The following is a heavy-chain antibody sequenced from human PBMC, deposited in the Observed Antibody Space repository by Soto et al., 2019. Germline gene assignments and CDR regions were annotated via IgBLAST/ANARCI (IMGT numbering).Heavy chain of an antibody. D-gene: IGHD3-16*01. J-gene: IGHJ2*01. CDR1: GFTFSDYA. CDR3: AKVAAGLGYFDL. CDR2: ISATGGNI. V-gene: IGHV3-23*01. Sequence: EVQLLESGGGLARPGGSLRLSCVASGFTFSDYAMTWVRQAPGKGLEWVATISATGGNIEYTDSLKGRFTISRDNSKNTLYLQLNGLTSDDTAVHYCAKVAAGLGYFDLWGRGTLVTVSS.